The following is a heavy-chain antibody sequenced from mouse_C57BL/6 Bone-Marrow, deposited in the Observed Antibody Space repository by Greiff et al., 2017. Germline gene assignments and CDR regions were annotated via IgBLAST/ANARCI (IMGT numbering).Heavy chain of an antibody. J-gene: IGHJ1*03. V-gene: IGHV1-26*01. CDR1: GYTFTDYY. Sequence: EVQLKQSGPELVKPGASVKISCKASGYTFTDYYMNWVKQSHGKSLEWIGDINPNNGGTSYNQKFKGKATLTVDKSSSTAYMELRSLTSEDSAVYYCAYYGSSYPYWYFDVWGTGTTVTVSS. CDR2: INPNNGGT. D-gene: IGHD1-1*01. CDR3: AYYGSSYPYWYFDV.